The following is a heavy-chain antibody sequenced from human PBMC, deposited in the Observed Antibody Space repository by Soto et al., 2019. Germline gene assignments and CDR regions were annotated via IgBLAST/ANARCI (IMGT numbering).Heavy chain of an antibody. V-gene: IGHV2-5*01. D-gene: IGHD6-6*01. CDR3: ARSRLAAPPFFDF. CDR1: GFSLTTNGMG. J-gene: IGHJ4*02. CDR2: IYWHDEK. Sequence: QITLKESGPSVVKPTQTLTLTCTFSGFSLTTNGMGVSWIRQPPGKAPEWLALIYWHDEKRFSPSLKSRLTIDKDTSKNHVVLTLTNVGPVDTATYFCARSRLAAPPFFDFWGQGTLVTVSS.